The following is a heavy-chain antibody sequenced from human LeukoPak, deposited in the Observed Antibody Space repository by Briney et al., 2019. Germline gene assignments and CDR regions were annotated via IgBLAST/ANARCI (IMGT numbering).Heavy chain of an antibody. V-gene: IGHV1-46*03. Sequence: AASVKVSCKASGYTSTSYYMHWVRQAPGQGLEWMGIINPSGGSTSYAQKFQGRVTMTRGTSTSTVYMELSSLRSEDTAVYYCAWYLIAAAYEAGWFDPWGQGTLVTVSS. CDR2: INPSGGST. J-gene: IGHJ5*02. D-gene: IGHD6-13*01. CDR1: GYTSTSYY. CDR3: AWYLIAAAYEAGWFDP.